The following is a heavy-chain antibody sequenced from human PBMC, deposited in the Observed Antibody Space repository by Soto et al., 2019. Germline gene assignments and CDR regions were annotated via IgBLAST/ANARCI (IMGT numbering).Heavy chain of an antibody. CDR2: IIPIFGTA. Sequence: SVKVSCKASGGTFSSYAISWVRQAPGQGLEWMGGIIPIFGTANYAQKFQGRVTITADKSTSTAYMELSSLRSEDTAVYYCARGSETDGYNSYYYYGMDVWGQGTTVTISS. D-gene: IGHD5-12*01. CDR3: ARGSETDGYNSYYYYGMDV. CDR1: GGTFSSYA. V-gene: IGHV1-69*06. J-gene: IGHJ6*02.